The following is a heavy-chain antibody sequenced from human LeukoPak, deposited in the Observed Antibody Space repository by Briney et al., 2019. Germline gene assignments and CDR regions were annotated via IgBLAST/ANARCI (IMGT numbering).Heavy chain of an antibody. CDR3: ARDQEGGYFDY. J-gene: IGHJ4*02. CDR1: GFSVSTNY. CDR2: IYSGGST. D-gene: IGHD3-16*01. Sequence: GGSLRLSCAASGFSVSTNYMSWVRQAPGKGLEWVSVIYSGGSTYYADSVKGRFTISRDNPKNTLYLQMNSLRAEDTAVYYCARDQEGGYFDYWGRGTLVTVSS. V-gene: IGHV3-66*01.